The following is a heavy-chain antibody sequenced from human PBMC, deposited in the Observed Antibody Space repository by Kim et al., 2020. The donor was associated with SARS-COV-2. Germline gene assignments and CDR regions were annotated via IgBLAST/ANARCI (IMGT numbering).Heavy chain of an antibody. CDR2: ISNNGSDQ. V-gene: IGHV3-30*18. CDR3: AKGREADPMDLITDS. J-gene: IGHJ4*02. Sequence: GGSLRLSCAASGFTFRSYGMHWVRQAPGKGPEWVAVISNNGSDQYYGDSVKGRFTVSRDNSKNTLFLQMNSLRREDTAVYYCAKGREADPMDLITDSWVRESLDTVSS. CDR1: GFTFRSYG. D-gene: IGHD3-22*01.